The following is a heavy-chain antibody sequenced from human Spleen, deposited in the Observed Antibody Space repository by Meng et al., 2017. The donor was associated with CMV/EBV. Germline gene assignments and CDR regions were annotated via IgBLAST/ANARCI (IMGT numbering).Heavy chain of an antibody. Sequence: GESLKISCKGSGYSFTSYWIGWVRQMPGKGLEWMGIIYPGDSDTRYSPSFQGQVTISADKSVRTAYLRLTSLKASDTAIYYCARGSDCSGGSCYYYYGMDVWGQGTTVTVSS. CDR1: GYSFTSYW. J-gene: IGHJ6*02. D-gene: IGHD2-15*01. CDR3: ARGSDCSGGSCYYYYGMDV. V-gene: IGHV5-51*01. CDR2: IYPGDSDT.